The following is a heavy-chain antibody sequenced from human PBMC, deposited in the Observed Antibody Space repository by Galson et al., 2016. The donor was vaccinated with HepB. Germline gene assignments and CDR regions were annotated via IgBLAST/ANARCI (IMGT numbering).Heavy chain of an antibody. V-gene: IGHV4-59*01. CDR2: VYYSGST. Sequence: ETLSLTCTVSGGSISSYYWSWIRQPPGKGLEWIGYVYYSGSTNYNSSLKSRVTISGDTSKNLFSLKLRSVHAADTAVYYCARRLTSMAYFDYWGQGHLLTVSS. CDR3: ARRLTSMAYFDY. D-gene: IGHD5-24*01. CDR1: GGSISSYY. J-gene: IGHJ4*02.